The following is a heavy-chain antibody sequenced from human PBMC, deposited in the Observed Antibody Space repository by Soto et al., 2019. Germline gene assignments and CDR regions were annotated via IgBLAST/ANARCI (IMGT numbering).Heavy chain of an antibody. CDR1: GFTFSSYS. CDR3: ARDEMGERITIFGVGKRKRVPMTFDI. CDR2: ISSSSSTI. D-gene: IGHD3-3*01. J-gene: IGHJ3*02. Sequence: GGSLRLSCAASGFTFSSYSMNWVRQAPGKGLEWVSYISSSSSTIYYADSVKGRFTISRDNAKNSLYLQMNSLRAEDTAVYYCARDEMGERITIFGVGKRKRVPMTFDIWGQGTMVTVSS. V-gene: IGHV3-48*01.